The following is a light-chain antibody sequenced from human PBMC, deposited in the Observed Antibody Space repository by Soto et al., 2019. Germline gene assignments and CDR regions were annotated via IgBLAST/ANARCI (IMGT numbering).Light chain of an antibody. J-gene: IGKJ1*01. Sequence: DIVMTQSPATLSVSPGERATLSCRASQSVSSNLAWYQQKPGQAPRLLIYGASTRATGIPARFSGSGSGTEFTLTISSLQSEDFALYYCQQYNNWPPTWTFGQGTKVDIK. CDR2: GAS. V-gene: IGKV3-15*01. CDR3: QQYNNWPPTWT. CDR1: QSVSSN.